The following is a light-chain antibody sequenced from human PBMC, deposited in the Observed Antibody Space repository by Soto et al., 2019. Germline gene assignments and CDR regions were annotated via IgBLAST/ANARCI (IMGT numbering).Light chain of an antibody. CDR1: QGISTS. Sequence: AIQLTQSPSALSASVGDRVTVTCRASQGISTSLVWYQQKPGKAPKLLIYAASSLQTGVPSRFSGSGSGTDYSLTITSLHPEDVATYYCQQVDSYSRTFGQGTKVDIK. CDR3: QQVDSYSRT. J-gene: IGKJ1*01. CDR2: AAS. V-gene: IGKV1-13*02.